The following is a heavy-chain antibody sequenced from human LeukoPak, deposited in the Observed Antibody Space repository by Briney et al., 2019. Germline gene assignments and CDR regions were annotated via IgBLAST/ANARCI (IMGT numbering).Heavy chain of an antibody. CDR2: IYYSGST. CDR3: AREGIGDYDYYYYGMDV. V-gene: IGHV4-30-4*01. J-gene: IGHJ6*02. Sequence: SETLSLTCTVSGGSISSGDYYWSWIRQPPGTGLEWIGYIYYSGSTYYNPSLKSRVTISVDTSKDQFSLKLSSVTAADTAVYYCAREGIGDYDYYYYGMDVWGQGTTVTVSS. CDR1: GGSISSGDYY. D-gene: IGHD4-17*01.